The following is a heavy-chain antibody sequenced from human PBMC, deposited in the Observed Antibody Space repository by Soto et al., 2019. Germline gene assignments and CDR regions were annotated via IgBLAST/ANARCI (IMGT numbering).Heavy chain of an antibody. CDR3: ARHLAYYYDSSGYYYFNWFDP. J-gene: IGHJ5*02. Sequence: SETLSLTCTVSGGSISSSSYYWGWIRQPPGKGLEWIGSIYYSGSTYYNPSLKSRVTISVDTSKNQFSLKLSSVTAADTAVYYCARHLAYYYDSSGYYYFNWFDPWGQGTLVTVYS. CDR2: IYYSGST. CDR1: GGSISSSSYY. V-gene: IGHV4-39*01. D-gene: IGHD3-22*01.